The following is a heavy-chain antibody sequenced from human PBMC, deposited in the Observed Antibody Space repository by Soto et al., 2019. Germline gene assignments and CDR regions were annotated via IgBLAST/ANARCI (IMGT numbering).Heavy chain of an antibody. CDR3: ARVAVYDYIWGSYRYHFDY. CDR2: ISSSSSTI. Sequence: GGSLRLSCAASGFTFSSYSMNWVRQAPGKGLEWVSYISSSSSTIYYADSVKGRFTISRDNAKNSLYLQMNSLRAEDTAVYYCARVAVYDYIWGSYRYHFDYWGQGTLVTVSS. J-gene: IGHJ4*02. V-gene: IGHV3-48*01. CDR1: GFTFSSYS. D-gene: IGHD3-16*02.